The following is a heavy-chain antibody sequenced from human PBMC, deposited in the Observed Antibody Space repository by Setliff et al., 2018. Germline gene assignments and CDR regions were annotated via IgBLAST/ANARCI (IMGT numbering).Heavy chain of an antibody. J-gene: IGHJ4*02. CDR2: IYWDDDK. D-gene: IGHD1-1*01. CDR3: AHRGPTTGHAGFDY. CDR1: GFSLTTNGVG. Sequence: SGPTLVNPTQALALTCSFSGFSLTTNGVGVGWIRQPPGKAPEWLAFIYWDDDKRYNPSLKSGLTITKDTSKNQVVLTMTNMDPVDTATYYCAHRGPTTGHAGFDYWGQGTLVTVSS. V-gene: IGHV2-5*02.